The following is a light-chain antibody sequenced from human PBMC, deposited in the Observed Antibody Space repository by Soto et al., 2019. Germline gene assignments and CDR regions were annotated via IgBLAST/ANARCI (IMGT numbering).Light chain of an antibody. J-gene: IGKJ2*01. V-gene: IGKV1-9*01. Sequence: DIQLTQSPIFLSASVGDRVTLSCRASQAIFTYLAWYQQKPGKAPNLLIFGASTLQSGVPSRFSGSGSGTEITLTISSQQPEDFATYYCQQRNRHPLTFGQGTKLEIK. CDR2: GAS. CDR3: QQRNRHPLT. CDR1: QAIFTY.